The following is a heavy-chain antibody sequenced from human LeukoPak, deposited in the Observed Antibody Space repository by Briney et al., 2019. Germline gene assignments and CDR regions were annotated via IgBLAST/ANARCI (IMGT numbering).Heavy chain of an antibody. J-gene: IGHJ4*02. CDR2: IYTSGST. CDR1: GGSISSYY. Sequence: SETLSLTCTVSGGSISSYYWSWIRQPAGKGLEWIGCIYTSGSTNYNPSLKSRVTMSVDTSKNQFSLKLSSVTAADTAVYYCAGETYDSSSTTTFDYWGQGTLVTVSS. V-gene: IGHV4-4*07. D-gene: IGHD3-22*01. CDR3: AGETYDSSSTTTFDY.